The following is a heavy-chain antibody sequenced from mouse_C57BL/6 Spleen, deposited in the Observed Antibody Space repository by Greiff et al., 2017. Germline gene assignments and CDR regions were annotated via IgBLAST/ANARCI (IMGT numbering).Heavy chain of an antibody. V-gene: IGHV5-17*01. CDR3: ARVEYDYDVDYAMDY. Sequence: EVKLMESGGGLVKPGGSLKLSCAASGFTFSDYGMHWVRQTPGKGLEWVAYISSGSGTIYYADTVKGRFTISRDNAKNTLFLQMTSLRSEDTAMYYGARVEYDYDVDYAMDYWGQGTSVTVSS. D-gene: IGHD2-4*01. CDR1: GFTFSDYG. J-gene: IGHJ4*01. CDR2: ISSGSGTI.